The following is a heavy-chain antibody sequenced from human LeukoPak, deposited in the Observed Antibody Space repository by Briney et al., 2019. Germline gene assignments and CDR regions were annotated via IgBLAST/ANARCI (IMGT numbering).Heavy chain of an antibody. CDR2: ISAYNGNT. Sequence: ASVKASCKASGYTFTSYGISWVRQAPGQGLEWMGWISAYNGNTNYEQKLQGRVTMTTDTSTSTACMELRSLRSDDTAVYYCARDGVVVVAAEMGFDPWGQGTLVTVPS. D-gene: IGHD2-15*01. V-gene: IGHV1-18*01. J-gene: IGHJ5*02. CDR3: ARDGVVVVAAEMGFDP. CDR1: GYTFTSYG.